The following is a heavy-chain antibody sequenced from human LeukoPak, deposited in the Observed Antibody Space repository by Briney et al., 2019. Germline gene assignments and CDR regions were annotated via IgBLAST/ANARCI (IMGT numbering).Heavy chain of an antibody. V-gene: IGHV5-51*01. CDR3: ARFRVLRAFDI. J-gene: IGHJ3*02. CDR1: GYSFTSYW. CDR2: IYPRDSDT. Sequence: GEPLKISCKGSGYSFTSYWIGWVRQMPGKGLEWMGIIYPRDSDTRYSPSFQGQVTISADKSISTAYLQWSSLKASDTAMYYCARFRVLRAFDIWGQGTMVTVSS. D-gene: IGHD4/OR15-4a*01.